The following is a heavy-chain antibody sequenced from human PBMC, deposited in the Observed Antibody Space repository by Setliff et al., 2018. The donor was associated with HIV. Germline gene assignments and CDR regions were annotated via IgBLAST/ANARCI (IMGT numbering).Heavy chain of an antibody. D-gene: IGHD6-19*01. CDR3: ARGQWLAHGDYYYYMDV. V-gene: IGHV1-24*01. CDR2: FDPEDGET. Sequence: ASVKVSCKVSGYTLSELSMHWVRQAPGEGLEWMGGFDPEDGETIYAEKFQGRVTMTEDTATETAYMELSSLRSDDTAVYYCARGQWLAHGDYYYYMDVWGKGTTVTVSS. CDR1: GYTLSELS. J-gene: IGHJ6*03.